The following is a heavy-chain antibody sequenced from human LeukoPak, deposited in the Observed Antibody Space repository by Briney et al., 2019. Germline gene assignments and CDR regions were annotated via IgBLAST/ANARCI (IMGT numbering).Heavy chain of an antibody. D-gene: IGHD1-26*01. Sequence: GGSLRLSCAASGFTFSSYAMHWVRQAPGKGLEWVAVISYDGSNKYYADSVKGRFTISRDNSKNTLYLQMNSLRAEDAAVYYCASGMRVGPNIWGQGTLVTVSS. CDR1: GFTFSSYA. CDR3: ASGMRVGPNI. J-gene: IGHJ4*02. CDR2: ISYDGSNK. V-gene: IGHV3-30*04.